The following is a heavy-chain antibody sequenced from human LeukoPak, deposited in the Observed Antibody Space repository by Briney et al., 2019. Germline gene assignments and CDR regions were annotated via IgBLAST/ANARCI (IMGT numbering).Heavy chain of an antibody. CDR1: GFTFSNAW. D-gene: IGHD4-11*01. CDR3: TTDPFYPYTVTTVYDY. CDR2: IKSKTDGGTT. J-gene: IGHJ4*02. Sequence: GGSLGLSCAASGFTFSNAWMSWVRQAPGKGLEWVGRIKSKTDGGTTDYAAPVKGRFTISRDDSKNTLYLQMNSLKTEDTAVYYCTTDPFYPYTVTTVYDYWGQGTLVTVSS. V-gene: IGHV3-15*01.